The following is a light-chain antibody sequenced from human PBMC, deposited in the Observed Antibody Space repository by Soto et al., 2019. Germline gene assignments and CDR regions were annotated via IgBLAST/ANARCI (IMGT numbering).Light chain of an antibody. Sequence: EIVWTQYAGTLSLSPGERATLSYRASQSVSRSYLAWYQQKPGQAPRLLIYDAYSRATGIPDRFSGSGSGTDLTLTISRLEPEECAVYFCQQSGSSPYTLGQGTKLEIK. J-gene: IGKJ2*01. CDR3: QQSGSSPYT. CDR2: DAY. CDR1: QSVSRSY. V-gene: IGKV3-20*01.